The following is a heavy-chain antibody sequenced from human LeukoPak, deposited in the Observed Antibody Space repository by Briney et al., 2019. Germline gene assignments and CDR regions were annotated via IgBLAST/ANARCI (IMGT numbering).Heavy chain of an antibody. J-gene: IGHJ4*02. CDR3: ATAPDFVGAAGGGY. CDR2: IWYDGGNK. CDR1: GFTFSTYG. Sequence: GGSLRLSCAASGFTFSTYGMHWVRQAPGKGLEWVAIIWYDGGNKYYADSVRGRFTISRDNSKNTLFLQMNSLRTEDTAVYYCATAPDFVGAAGGGYWGQGTLVTVSS. V-gene: IGHV3-33*01. D-gene: IGHD3-3*01.